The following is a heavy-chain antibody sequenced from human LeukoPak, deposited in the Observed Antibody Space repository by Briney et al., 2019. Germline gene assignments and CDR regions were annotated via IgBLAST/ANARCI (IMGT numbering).Heavy chain of an antibody. J-gene: IGHJ4*02. CDR1: GFTFSSYA. Sequence: GGSLRLSCAASGFTFSSYAMSWVRQAPGEGLEWVSGISGSGVSTYYADSVKGRFTISRDNAKNSLYLQMNSLRAEDTAVYYCASAYYYDSSGYYFDYWGQGTLVTVSS. CDR2: ISGSGVST. V-gene: IGHV3-23*01. CDR3: ASAYYYDSSGYYFDY. D-gene: IGHD3-22*01.